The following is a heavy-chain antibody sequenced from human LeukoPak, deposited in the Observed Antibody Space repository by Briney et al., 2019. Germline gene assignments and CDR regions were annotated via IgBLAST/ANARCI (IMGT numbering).Heavy chain of an antibody. Sequence: SGGSLRLSCTASGLTFSPSGFNWVRQAPGKGLEWVASIGPTGSDRYHADSIKGRFTISRDSANNFLYLQMNSLRAEDTAVYYCATETNGRHYDYWGQGTLLTVSS. V-gene: IGHV3-21*06. J-gene: IGHJ4*02. CDR3: ATETNGRHYDY. D-gene: IGHD1-14*01. CDR1: GLTFSPSG. CDR2: IGPTGSDR.